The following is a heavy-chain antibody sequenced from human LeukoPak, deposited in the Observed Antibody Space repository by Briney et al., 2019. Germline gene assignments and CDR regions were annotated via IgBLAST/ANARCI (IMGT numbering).Heavy chain of an antibody. V-gene: IGHV3-15*01. Sequence: NPGGSLRLSCAASGFTFSNAWMSWVRQAPGKGLEWVGRIKSKVDGGTTDYAAPVKGRFTISRGDSKDTLYLQMTSPKTEDAGVFYCTIVRGFCSGRSCLGYWGQGTLVTVSS. J-gene: IGHJ4*02. CDR2: IKSKVDGGTT. CDR1: GFTFSNAW. CDR3: TIVRGFCSGRSCLGY. D-gene: IGHD2-15*01.